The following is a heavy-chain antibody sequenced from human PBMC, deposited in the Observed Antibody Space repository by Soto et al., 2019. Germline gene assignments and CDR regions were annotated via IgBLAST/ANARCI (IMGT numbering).Heavy chain of an antibody. J-gene: IGHJ6*02. Sequence: PGGSLRLSCISSGFTFRTYTMNWVRQAPGKGLEWVSGIRGFSPYTFYAESVKGRFTISRDNAKNSLYLQMNSLRAEDTAVYYCARDRGYDAHDYYYNAMDVWAQGTTV. CDR3: ARDRGYDAHDYYYNAMDV. CDR2: IRGFSPYT. CDR1: GFTFRTYT. D-gene: IGHD3-10*01. V-gene: IGHV3-21*01.